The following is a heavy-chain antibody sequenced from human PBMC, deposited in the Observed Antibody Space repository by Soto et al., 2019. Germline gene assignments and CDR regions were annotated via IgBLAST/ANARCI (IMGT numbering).Heavy chain of an antibody. CDR2: ITYDGNKK. Sequence: QAQLVESGGGVVQPGRSLRLSCAASGYTFSDYGIHWVRQAPCKGLEWVAVITYDGNKKYYADSVTGRFTISRDNSKNTLYLQMDSLRGEETAVYYCAKWAHNAMDVWGQGTTVTVSS. CDR3: AKWAHNAMDV. CDR1: GYTFSDYG. J-gene: IGHJ6*02. V-gene: IGHV3-30*18.